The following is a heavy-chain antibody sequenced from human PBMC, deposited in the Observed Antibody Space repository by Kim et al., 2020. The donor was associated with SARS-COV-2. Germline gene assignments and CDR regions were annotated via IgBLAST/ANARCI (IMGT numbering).Heavy chain of an antibody. Sequence: ASVKVSCKASGYTLSNYAVQWVRQTPGQGLEWMGWINTANTRYAQKFQGRVGFSRDTSANTAYMDLYSLTSEDTAIYYCASARRLTDEFDYWGQGTLVTVSS. J-gene: IGHJ4*02. CDR3: ASARRLTDEFDY. V-gene: IGHV1-3*04. D-gene: IGHD3-16*01. CDR1: GYTLSNYA. CDR2: INTANT.